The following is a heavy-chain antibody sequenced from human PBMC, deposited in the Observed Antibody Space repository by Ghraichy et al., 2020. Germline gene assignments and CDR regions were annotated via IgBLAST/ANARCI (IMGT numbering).Heavy chain of an antibody. D-gene: IGHD2-2*02. Sequence: SETLSLTCAVSGGSISSSNWWSWVRQPPGKGLEWIGEIYHSGSTNYNPSLKSRVTISVDKSKNQFSLKLSSVTAADTAVYYCARDLHCSSASCYMTWGQGTLVTVSS. J-gene: IGHJ5*02. CDR1: GGSISSSNW. V-gene: IGHV4-4*02. CDR3: ARDLHCSSASCYMT. CDR2: IYHSGST.